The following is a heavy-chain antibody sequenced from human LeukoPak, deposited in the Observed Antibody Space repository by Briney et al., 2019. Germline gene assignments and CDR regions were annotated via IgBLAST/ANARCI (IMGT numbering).Heavy chain of an antibody. CDR1: GSSISRDY. Sequence: SETLSLTCTVSGSSISRDYWSWIRQPPGKGLEWIGYIYYSGSTYYNPSLKSRVTISVATSKNQFSLRLTSLTAADTAVYYCARRNDPYGLDVWGQGTTVTVSS. V-gene: IGHV4-59*08. CDR3: ARRNDPYGLDV. J-gene: IGHJ6*02. D-gene: IGHD1-1*01. CDR2: IYYSGST.